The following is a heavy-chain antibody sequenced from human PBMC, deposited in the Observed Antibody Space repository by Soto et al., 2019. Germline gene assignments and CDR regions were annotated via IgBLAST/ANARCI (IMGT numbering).Heavy chain of an antibody. Sequence: HPGGSLRLSCAASGFTFSSYAMTWVRQAPGKGLEWVSTISGNGGYTYYSDSVRGQFAISRDNSKKTLYLQMDSLRADDTAVFYCARGKANTVFGVDTLFDYWGQGTQVTVSS. CDR2: ISGNGGYT. CDR3: ARGKANTVFGVDTLFDY. D-gene: IGHD3-3*01. CDR1: GFTFSSYA. J-gene: IGHJ4*02. V-gene: IGHV3-23*01.